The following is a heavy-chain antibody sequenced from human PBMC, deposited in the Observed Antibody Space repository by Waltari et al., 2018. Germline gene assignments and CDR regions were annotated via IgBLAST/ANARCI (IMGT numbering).Heavy chain of an antibody. J-gene: IGHJ4*02. CDR2: IDPEDGEP. CDR3: ASGLVGAHGIDY. CDR1: AHTFTDYY. V-gene: IGHV1-69-2*01. D-gene: IGHD1-26*01. Sequence: EVQLIQSGAEVKKPGATVKISCKASAHTFTDYYIHWVQQAPGKGLVWMGLIDPEDGEPVYAENCQGRVTITADRSTDTVYMELSSVRSEDTAVYYCASGLVGAHGIDYWGQGTLVTVSS.